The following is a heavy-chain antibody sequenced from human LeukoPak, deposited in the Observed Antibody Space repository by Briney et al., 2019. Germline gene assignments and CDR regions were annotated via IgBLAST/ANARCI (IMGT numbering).Heavy chain of an antibody. CDR1: GFIFNNYA. D-gene: IGHD3-22*01. J-gene: IGHJ4*02. CDR2: ISYDGTNK. V-gene: IGHV3-30-3*01. CDR3: ARAGYYYDGGGYYQSDY. Sequence: GRSLRLSCAASGFIFNNYAMHWVRRAPGKGLEWVALISYDGTNKYYADSVKGRFTISRDNSKNTLYLQMNSLRAEDTAVYYCARAGYYYDGGGYYQSDYWGQGTLVIVSS.